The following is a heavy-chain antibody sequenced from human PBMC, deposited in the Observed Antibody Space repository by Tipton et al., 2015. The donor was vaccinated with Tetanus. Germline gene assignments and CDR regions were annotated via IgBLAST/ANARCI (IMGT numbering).Heavy chain of an antibody. CDR1: GGTFSSYA. CDR2: IIPIFGTA. V-gene: IGHV1-69*01. J-gene: IGHJ4*02. CDR3: ARVPYYYERGPFDY. Sequence: QLVQSGAEVKKPGSSVKVSCKASGGTFSSYAISWVRQAPGQGPEWMGGIIPIFGTANYAQKFRGRVTITADESTSTAYMELSSLRSEDTAVYYCARVPYYYERGPFDYWGQGTLVTVSS. D-gene: IGHD3-10*02.